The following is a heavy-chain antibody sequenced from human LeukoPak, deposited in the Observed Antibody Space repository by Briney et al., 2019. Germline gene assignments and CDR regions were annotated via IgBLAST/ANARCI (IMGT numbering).Heavy chain of an antibody. D-gene: IGHD3-3*01. Sequence: SETLSLTCTVSGASISSSSYYWGWIRQPPGKGLEWIGSIYYSGSTYYNPSLKSRVTISVDTSKNQFSLKLSSVTAADTAVYYCARGRWSPRVDYYYGMDVWGQGTTVTVSS. CDR1: GASISSSSYY. CDR2: IYYSGST. V-gene: IGHV4-39*07. CDR3: ARGRWSPRVDYYYGMDV. J-gene: IGHJ6*02.